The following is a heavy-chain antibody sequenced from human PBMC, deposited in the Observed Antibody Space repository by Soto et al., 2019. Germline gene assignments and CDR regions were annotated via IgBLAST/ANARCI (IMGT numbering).Heavy chain of an antibody. Sequence: QVQLVESGAEVKKPGASVKVSCKASGYTFTSYAMHWVRQAPGQRLEWMGWINAGNGNTKYSQKCQGRVTITRDTSASTAYMELSCLRSEDTAVYYCATIAVAGPFDYWGQGTLVTVSS. J-gene: IGHJ4*02. CDR2: INAGNGNT. D-gene: IGHD6-19*01. V-gene: IGHV1-3*01. CDR1: GYTFTSYA. CDR3: ATIAVAGPFDY.